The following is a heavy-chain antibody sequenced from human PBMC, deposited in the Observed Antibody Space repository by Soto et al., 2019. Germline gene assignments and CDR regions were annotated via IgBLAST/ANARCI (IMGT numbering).Heavy chain of an antibody. CDR1: GGSMSSYY. CDR3: ARSSVLTWFDP. J-gene: IGHJ5*02. Sequence: SETLSLTCSISGGSMSSYYWSWIRQPPGKGLEWIGNIYYTGLTNYNPSLKSRVTISLDRSKTQFSLKLSSVTAADTAAYFCARSSVLTWFDPWGPGTLVTVSS. CDR2: IYYTGLT. V-gene: IGHV4-59*01.